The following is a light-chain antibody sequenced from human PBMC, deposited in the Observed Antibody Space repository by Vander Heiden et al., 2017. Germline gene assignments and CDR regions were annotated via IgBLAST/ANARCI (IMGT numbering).Light chain of an antibody. CDR3: RQALQTLIT. CDR2: LGS. J-gene: IGKJ4*01. CDR1: QSLLDSDGYNY. Sequence: EIVMTQSPLSLPVTPGEPASISCRSSQSLLDSDGYNYLDWYLQKPGQSPQLLIYLGSNRASGVPDRFSGSGSGTDFTLKISRVEADDVGVYYCRQALQTLITFGGGTKVEIK. V-gene: IGKV2-28*01.